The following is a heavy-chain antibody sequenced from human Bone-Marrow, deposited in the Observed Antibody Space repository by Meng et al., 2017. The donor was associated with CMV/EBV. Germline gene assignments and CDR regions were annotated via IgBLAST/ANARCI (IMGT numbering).Heavy chain of an antibody. V-gene: IGHV3-7*01. CDR2: IKQDGSEK. CDR3: ARDQKYDYVWGSYRELNWFDP. CDR1: SYW. D-gene: IGHD3-16*02. J-gene: IGHJ5*02. Sequence: SYWMSWVRQAPGKGLEWVANIKQDGSEKYYVDSVKGRFTISRDNAKNSLYLQMNSLRAEDTAVYYCARDQKYDYVWGSYRELNWFDPWGQGTLVTVSS.